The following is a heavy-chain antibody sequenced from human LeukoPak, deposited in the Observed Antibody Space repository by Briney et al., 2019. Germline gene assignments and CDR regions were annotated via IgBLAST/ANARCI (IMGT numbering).Heavy chain of an antibody. J-gene: IGHJ4*02. CDR1: GGSISSYY. CDR3: ARVRVGATFHFDY. V-gene: IGHV4-59*01. CDR2: IYYSGST. Sequence: SETLSLTCTVSGGSISSYYRSWIRQPPGKGLEWIGYIYYSGSTNYNPSLKSRVTISVDTSKNQFSLKLSSVTAADTAVYYCARVRVGATFHFDYWGQGTLVTVSS. D-gene: IGHD1-26*01.